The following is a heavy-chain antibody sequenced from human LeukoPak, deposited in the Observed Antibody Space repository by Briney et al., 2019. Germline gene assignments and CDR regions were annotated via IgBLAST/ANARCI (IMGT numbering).Heavy chain of an antibody. CDR1: GYTFSSHY. Sequence: ASVKVSCKAFGYTFSSHYIHWVRQAPGQGLEWMGIINPNRGSTTYSQRFQGRVTMTGDMSTDTVYMELSSLTSDDTAVYFCARGDGSAAGDYWGQGILVTVSS. J-gene: IGHJ4*02. CDR2: INPNRGST. D-gene: IGHD3-22*01. V-gene: IGHV1-46*01. CDR3: ARGDGSAAGDY.